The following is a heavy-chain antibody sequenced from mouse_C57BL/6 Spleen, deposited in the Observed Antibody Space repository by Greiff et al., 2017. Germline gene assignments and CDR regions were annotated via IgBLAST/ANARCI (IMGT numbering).Heavy chain of an antibody. D-gene: IGHD1-1*01. J-gene: IGHJ4*01. V-gene: IGHV1-62-2*01. CDR2: FYPGSGSI. CDR3: ARREDYYGSSHYAMDY. CDR1: GYTFTEYT. Sequence: VQLQQSGAELVKPGASVKLSCTASGYTFTEYTIHWVKQRSGQGLEWIGWFYPGSGSIKYNEKFKDKATLTADKSSSTVYMELSRLTSDDSGVYFCARREDYYGSSHYAMDYGGQGTSVTVSS.